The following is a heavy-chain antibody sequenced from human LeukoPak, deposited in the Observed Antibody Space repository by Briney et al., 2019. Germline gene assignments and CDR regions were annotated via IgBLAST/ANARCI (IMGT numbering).Heavy chain of an antibody. V-gene: IGHV4-59*01. CDR3: ARDLEIIVGAGVAFDI. CDR2: IYYSGST. CDR1: GGSISSYY. J-gene: IGHJ3*02. D-gene: IGHD1-26*01. Sequence: NSSETLFLTCTVSGGSISSYYWSWIRQPPGKGLEWIGYIYYSGSTNYNPSLKSRVTISVDTSKNQFSLKLSSVTAADTAVYYCARDLEIIVGAGVAFDIWGQGTMVTVSS.